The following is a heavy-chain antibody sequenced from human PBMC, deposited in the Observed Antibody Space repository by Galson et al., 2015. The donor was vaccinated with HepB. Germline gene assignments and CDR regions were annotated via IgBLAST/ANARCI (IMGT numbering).Heavy chain of an antibody. J-gene: IGHJ4*02. CDR1: GDSISGSSYY. D-gene: IGHD4-17*01. Sequence: SETLSLTCTVSGDSISGSSYYWGWIRQPPGKELEWIGCVFYSGNTYYNPSLKSRVAISVDTSQNQFSLKVSSVTAADTAVYYCATSTTVTRYFDSWGQGTLVTVSS. CDR2: VFYSGNT. CDR3: ATSTTVTRYFDS. V-gene: IGHV4-39*07.